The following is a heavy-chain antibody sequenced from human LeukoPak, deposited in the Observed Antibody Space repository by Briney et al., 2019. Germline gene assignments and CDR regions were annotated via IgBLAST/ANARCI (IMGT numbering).Heavy chain of an antibody. Sequence: GSSVKVSCKASGGTFSSYAISWVRQAPGQGLEWMGVIIPIFGTANYAQKFQGRVTITADESTSTAYMELSSLRSEDTAVYYCAREGWDLQYNWFDPWGQGTLVTVSS. CDR1: GGTFSSYA. J-gene: IGHJ5*02. CDR3: AREGWDLQYNWFDP. CDR2: IIPIFGTA. V-gene: IGHV1-69*01. D-gene: IGHD2-15*01.